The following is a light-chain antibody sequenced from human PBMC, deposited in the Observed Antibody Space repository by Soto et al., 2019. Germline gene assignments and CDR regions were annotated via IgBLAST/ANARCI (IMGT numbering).Light chain of an antibody. CDR2: SAS. CDR3: QQYNIWPLT. V-gene: IGKV3-15*01. J-gene: IGKJ4*01. CDR1: QSVSTN. Sequence: EIVMAQSPSTLSVSPGERATLSCMARQSVSTNLAWYQQKPGQAPRLLIYSASTRATGVPARFSGSGSGTEFTLTINGLQSEDLAVYYCQQYNIWPLTFGGGTKVEIK.